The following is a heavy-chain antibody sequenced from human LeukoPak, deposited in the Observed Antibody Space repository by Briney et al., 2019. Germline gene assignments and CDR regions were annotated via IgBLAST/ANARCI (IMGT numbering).Heavy chain of an antibody. D-gene: IGHD6-19*01. V-gene: IGHV1-69*04. CDR1: GGTFSSYA. CDR3: ARVVPMYSSDWYDDY. J-gene: IGHJ4*02. CDR2: IIPILGIA. Sequence: GASVKVSCKASGGTFSSYAISWVRQAPGQGLEWMGRIIPILGIANYAQKFQGRVTITADKSTSTAYMELSSLRSEDTAVYYCARVVPMYSSDWYDDYWGQGTLVTVSS.